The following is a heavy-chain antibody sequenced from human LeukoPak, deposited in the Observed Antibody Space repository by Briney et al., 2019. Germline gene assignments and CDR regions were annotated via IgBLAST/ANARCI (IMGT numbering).Heavy chain of an antibody. J-gene: IGHJ5*02. Sequence: PSETLSLTCTVSGGSISSSGYYWGWIRQPPGKGLEWIASIYYSGSTYYNPSLKSRVTISVDTSKNQLSLKLSSLTAADTAVYYCARHEYSGSYYGLSWFNPWGQGTLVTVSS. D-gene: IGHD1-26*01. CDR1: GGSISSSGYY. CDR3: ARHEYSGSYYGLSWFNP. CDR2: IYYSGST. V-gene: IGHV4-39*01.